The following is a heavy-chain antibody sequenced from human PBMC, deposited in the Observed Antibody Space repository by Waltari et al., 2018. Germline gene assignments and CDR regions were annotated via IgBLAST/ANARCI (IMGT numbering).Heavy chain of an antibody. J-gene: IGHJ4*02. CDR2: ISGSGGST. Sequence: EVQLLESGGGLVQPGGSLRLSCAASGFTFSSYAMSWVRQAPGKGLEWVSAISGSGGSTYYADSGKGRFTISRDNSKNTLYLQMNSLRAEDTAVYYCAPPGTMVRGVIGYWGQGTLVTVSS. D-gene: IGHD3-10*01. CDR1: GFTFSSYA. V-gene: IGHV3-23*01. CDR3: APPGTMVRGVIGY.